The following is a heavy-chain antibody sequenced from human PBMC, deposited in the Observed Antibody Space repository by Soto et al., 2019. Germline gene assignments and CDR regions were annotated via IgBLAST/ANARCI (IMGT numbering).Heavy chain of an antibody. CDR2: ISSSGSDI. Sequence: QVQLVESGGGLVYPGGSLRLSCAASGFTFSDYYMSWIRQAPGKGLEWLSYISSSGSDIYYADSAKGRFTISRDNAKNSLYLQMHSLRAEDTVVYYCARDPSGYPFDYWGQGTQVTVSS. CDR1: GFTFSDYY. J-gene: IGHJ4*02. D-gene: IGHD5-12*01. CDR3: ARDPSGYPFDY. V-gene: IGHV3-11*01.